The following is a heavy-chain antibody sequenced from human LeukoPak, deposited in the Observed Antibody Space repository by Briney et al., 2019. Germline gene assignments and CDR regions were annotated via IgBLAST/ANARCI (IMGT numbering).Heavy chain of an antibody. D-gene: IGHD6-13*01. Sequence: GESLKISCKTSGYSFSNYWISWVRQMPGKGLEWMGIIYPGDSDTRYSPSFQGQVTISADKSISTAYLQWSSLKAPDTAMYYCARLGGYSSSWYHFDYWGQGTLVTVSS. CDR3: ARLGGYSSSWYHFDY. J-gene: IGHJ4*02. V-gene: IGHV5-51*01. CDR2: IYPGDSDT. CDR1: GYSFSNYW.